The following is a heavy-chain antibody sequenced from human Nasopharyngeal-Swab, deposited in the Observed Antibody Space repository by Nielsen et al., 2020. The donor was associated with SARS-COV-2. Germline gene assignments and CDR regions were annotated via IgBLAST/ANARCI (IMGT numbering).Heavy chain of an antibody. J-gene: IGHJ4*02. CDR2: ISWNSGSI. V-gene: IGHV3-9*01. CDR3: AKAYCSSTSCYHYFDY. Sequence: GGSLRLSCAASGFTFDDYAMHWVRQAPGKGLEWVSGISWNSGSIGYADPVKGRFTISRDNAKNSLYLQMNSLRAEDTALYYCAKAYCSSTSCYHYFDYWGQGTLVTVSS. CDR1: GFTFDDYA. D-gene: IGHD2-2*01.